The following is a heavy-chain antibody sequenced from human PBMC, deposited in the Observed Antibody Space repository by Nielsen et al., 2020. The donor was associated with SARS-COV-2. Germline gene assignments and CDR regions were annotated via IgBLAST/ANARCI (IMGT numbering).Heavy chain of an antibody. CDR2: ISGSGGRT. V-gene: IGHV3-23*01. CDR1: GFTFSSFS. J-gene: IGHJ3*01. Sequence: GESLKISCAASGFTFSSFSMNWVRQAPGKGLEWVSAISGSGGRTYYADSVKGRFTISRDKSKNTLYVLMNSLRAEDTAVYYCAKGEKGIYGDAFDFWGQGTMVTVSS. CDR3: AKGEKGIYGDAFDF. D-gene: IGHD3-16*01.